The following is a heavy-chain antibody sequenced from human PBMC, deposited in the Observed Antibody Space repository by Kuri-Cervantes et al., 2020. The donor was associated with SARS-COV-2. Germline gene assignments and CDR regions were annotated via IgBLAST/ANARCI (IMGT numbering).Heavy chain of an antibody. Sequence: ASVKVSCKASGYTFTSYGISWVRQAPGQGLEWMGWISAYNGNTNYAQKLQGRVTMTTDTSTSTAYMELRSLRSDDTAVYYCARVCCSGGSCYSLDYWGQGTLVTVSS. J-gene: IGHJ4*02. CDR2: ISAYNGNT. V-gene: IGHV1-18*01. D-gene: IGHD2-15*01. CDR1: GYTFTSYG. CDR3: ARVCCSGGSCYSLDY.